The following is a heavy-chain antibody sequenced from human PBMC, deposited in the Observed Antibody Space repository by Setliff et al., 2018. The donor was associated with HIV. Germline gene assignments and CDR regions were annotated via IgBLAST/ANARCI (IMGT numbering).Heavy chain of an antibody. CDR2: ISAYNGYT. J-gene: IGHJ4*02. D-gene: IGHD6-6*01. Sequence: ASVKVSCKASGYTFTSYDISWVRQAPGQGLEWMGWISAYNGYTNYAQKLQGRVTMTTDTSTSTAYIELRSLRSDDTAVYYCARDDDHISSSGLGYWGQGALVTVSS. V-gene: IGHV1-18*01. CDR1: GYTFTSYD. CDR3: ARDDDHISSSGLGY.